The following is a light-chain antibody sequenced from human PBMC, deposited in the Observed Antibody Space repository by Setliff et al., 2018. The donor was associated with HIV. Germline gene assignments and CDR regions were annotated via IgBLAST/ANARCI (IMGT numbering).Light chain of an antibody. V-gene: IGLV3-21*03. CDR1: NIGSKS. Sequence: SYELTQPPSVSVAPGKTDRITCGGNNIGSKSVHWYQQKPGQAPVLVVYDASDRPSGNPERFSGSNSGNTATLTISRVEAGDEADYYCQVWDGSSDHHVFGTGTKVTVL. CDR3: QVWDGSSDHHV. J-gene: IGLJ1*01. CDR2: DAS.